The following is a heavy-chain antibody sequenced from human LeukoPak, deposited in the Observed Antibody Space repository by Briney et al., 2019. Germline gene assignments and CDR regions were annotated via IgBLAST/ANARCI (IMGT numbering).Heavy chain of an antibody. D-gene: IGHD3-3*01. J-gene: IGHJ4*02. CDR3: ARDNDFWSGYYGRDY. V-gene: IGHV4-38-2*02. CDR1: GCSISSGYY. Sequence: SETLSLTCTVSGCSISSGYYWGWIRQPPGKGLEWIGSIYHSGSTYYNPSLKSRVTISVDTSKNQFSLKLSSVTAADTAVYYCARDNDFWSGYYGRDYWGQGTLVTVSS. CDR2: IYHSGST.